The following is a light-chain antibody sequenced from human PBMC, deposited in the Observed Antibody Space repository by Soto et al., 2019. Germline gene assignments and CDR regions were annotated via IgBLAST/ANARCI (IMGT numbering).Light chain of an antibody. Sequence: QSALTQPASVSGSPGQSITISCTGSSSDVGGYNYVSWYQQHPGKAPKLIVYEVSYRPSGVSNRFSGSKSGNTASLTISGLQAEDEADYYCTSYPSIDNVVFGGGTKVTVL. CDR3: TSYPSIDNVV. CDR1: SSDVGGYNY. V-gene: IGLV2-14*03. CDR2: EVS. J-gene: IGLJ2*01.